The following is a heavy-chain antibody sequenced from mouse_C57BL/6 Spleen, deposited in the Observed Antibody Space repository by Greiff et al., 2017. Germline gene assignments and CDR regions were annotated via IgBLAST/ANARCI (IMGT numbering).Heavy chain of an antibody. Sequence: QVQLQQPGAELVKPGASVKLSCKASGYTFTSYWMHWVKQRPGQGLEWIGMIHPNSGSTNYNEKFKSKATLTVDKSSSTAYMQLSSLTSEDSAVYYCAREEDYYGSSQYYYAMDYWGQGTSVTVSS. CDR2: IHPNSGST. D-gene: IGHD1-1*01. CDR3: AREEDYYGSSQYYYAMDY. CDR1: GYTFTSYW. V-gene: IGHV1-64*01. J-gene: IGHJ4*01.